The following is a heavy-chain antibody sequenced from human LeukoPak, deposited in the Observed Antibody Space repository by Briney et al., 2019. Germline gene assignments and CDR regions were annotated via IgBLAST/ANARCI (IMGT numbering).Heavy chain of an antibody. Sequence: AAVKVSCKASGYTFTSYAVHWVRQAPGQRLEWMGWINAGNGNTKYSQEFQGRVTITRDTSASTAYMELSSLRPEDMAVYYCAREGSGHYGSGSYYLGYWGQGTLVTVSS. CDR2: INAGNGNT. V-gene: IGHV1-3*03. J-gene: IGHJ4*02. D-gene: IGHD3-10*01. CDR1: GYTFTSYA. CDR3: AREGSGHYGSGSYYLGY.